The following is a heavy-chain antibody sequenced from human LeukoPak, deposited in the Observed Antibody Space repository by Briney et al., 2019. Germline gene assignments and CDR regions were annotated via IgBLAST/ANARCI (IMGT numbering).Heavy chain of an antibody. CDR1: GGSISSYY. CDR3: ARATPRPPITMVRGPRVPGAFDI. D-gene: IGHD3-10*01. CDR2: IYYSGST. V-gene: IGHV4-59*01. Sequence: PSETLSLTCTVSGGSISSYYWSWIRQPPGKGLEWIGYIYYSGSTNYNPSLKSRVTISVDTSKNQSSLKLSSVTAADTAVYYCARATPRPPITMVRGPRVPGAFDIWGQGTMVTVSS. J-gene: IGHJ3*02.